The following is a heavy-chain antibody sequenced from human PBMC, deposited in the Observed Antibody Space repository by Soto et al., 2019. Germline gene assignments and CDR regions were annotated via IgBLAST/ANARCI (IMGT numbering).Heavy chain of an antibody. CDR1: GGTFSGYA. CDR3: ARGSCSSTSCYKEYYFDL. V-gene: IGHV1-69*01. Sequence: QVQLVQSGAEVKKPGSSVKVSCKASGGTFSGYAISWVRQAPGQGLEWMGEIIPMFGTSNYAQKFQGRVTITADEXXXXXXXXLSSLRSEDTAVYYCARGSCSSTSCYKEYYFDLWGQGTLVTVSS. D-gene: IGHD2-2*02. J-gene: IGHJ4*02. CDR2: IIPMFGTS.